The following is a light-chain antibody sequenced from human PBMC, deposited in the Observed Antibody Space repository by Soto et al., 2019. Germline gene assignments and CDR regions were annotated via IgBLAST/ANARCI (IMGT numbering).Light chain of an antibody. CDR2: GAS. CDR3: HQYDSSPLT. Sequence: EIVLTQSPGTLSLSPGERATLSCMASQSVSSSYLAWYQQKPGQAPRLLIYGASSRATGIPDRFSGSGSGTDFTLTISRLEPEDFAVYYCHQYDSSPLTFGGGTQVEIK. V-gene: IGKV3-20*01. J-gene: IGKJ4*01. CDR1: QSVSSSY.